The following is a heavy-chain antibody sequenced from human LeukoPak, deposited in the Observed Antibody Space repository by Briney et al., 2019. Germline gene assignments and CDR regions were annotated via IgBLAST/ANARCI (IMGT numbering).Heavy chain of an antibody. D-gene: IGHD2/OR15-2a*01. CDR3: ARGKTSQNIVTRKTYNWFDP. Sequence: GGSLRLSCAASGFTFSSYSMNWVRQAPGKGLEWVSCISSSSYIYYADSVKGRFTISRDNAKNSLYLQMNSLRAEDTAVYYCARGKTSQNIVTRKTYNWFDPWGQGTLVTVSS. CDR2: ISSSSYI. J-gene: IGHJ5*02. CDR1: GFTFSSYS. V-gene: IGHV3-21*01.